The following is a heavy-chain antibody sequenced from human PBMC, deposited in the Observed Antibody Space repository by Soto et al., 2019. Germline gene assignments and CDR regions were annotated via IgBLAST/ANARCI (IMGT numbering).Heavy chain of an antibody. J-gene: IGHJ4*02. CDR2: IYTSGST. Sequence: SAPLSLTCPFSGGSISSYYWSWLRQPAGKGLEWIGRIYTSGSTNYNPSLKSRVTMSVDTAKNQCSLKLSSVTAADTAGDYCAREKILAIDYWGQGTLVTVAS. V-gene: IGHV4-4*07. CDR1: GGSISSYY. D-gene: IGHD2-8*02. CDR3: AREKILAIDY.